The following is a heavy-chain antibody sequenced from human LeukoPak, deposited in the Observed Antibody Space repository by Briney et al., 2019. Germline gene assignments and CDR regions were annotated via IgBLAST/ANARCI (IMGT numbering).Heavy chain of an antibody. Sequence: GESLKISCMGSGYSFTTYWIAWVRQMPGKGLEWMGIIYPGDSDTRYSPSFQGQVTISADKSTSTAFLQWSSLKASDTAMYYCARHTIMGATKSDFDYWGQGTLVTVSS. J-gene: IGHJ4*02. CDR3: ARHTIMGATKSDFDY. CDR2: IYPGDSDT. CDR1: GYSFTTYW. V-gene: IGHV5-51*01. D-gene: IGHD1-26*01.